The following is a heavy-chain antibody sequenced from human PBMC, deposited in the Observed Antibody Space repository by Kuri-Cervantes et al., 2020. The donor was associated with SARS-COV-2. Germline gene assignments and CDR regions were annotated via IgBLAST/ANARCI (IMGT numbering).Heavy chain of an antibody. D-gene: IGHD3-3*01. V-gene: IGHV3-7*04. J-gene: IGHJ4*02. CDR2: IKQDGSEK. CDR1: GFTFSNYW. Sequence: GESLKISCAASGFTFSNYWMRWVRQAPGKGLEWVATIKQDGSEKYYVDSVKGRFTISRDNAKNSLNLQMNSLRAEDTAVYYCARAVLGVVAYFDYWGQGTLVTVSS. CDR3: ARAVLGVVAYFDY.